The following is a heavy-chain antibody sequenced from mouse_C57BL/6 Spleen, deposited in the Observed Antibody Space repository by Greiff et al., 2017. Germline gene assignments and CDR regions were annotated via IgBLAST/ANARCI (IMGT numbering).Heavy chain of an antibody. D-gene: IGHD3-2*02. V-gene: IGHV1-82*01. CDR3: ADTQDYAMDY. CDR1: GYAFSSSW. CDR2: IYPGDGDT. J-gene: IGHJ4*01. Sequence: VQLQQSGPELVKPGASVKISCKASGYAFSSSWMNWVKQRPGKGLEWIGRIYPGDGDTNYNGKFKGKATLTADKSSSTAYMQLSSLTSEDSAVYFCADTQDYAMDYWGQGTSVTVSS.